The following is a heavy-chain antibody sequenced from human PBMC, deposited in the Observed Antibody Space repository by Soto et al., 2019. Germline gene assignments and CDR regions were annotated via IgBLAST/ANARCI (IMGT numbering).Heavy chain of an antibody. V-gene: IGHV1-69*02. CDR1: GGTFSSHI. J-gene: IGHJ4*02. D-gene: IGHD4-4*01. Sequence: QVQLVQSGAEVKKPGSSVKVSCTASGGTFSSHILTWVRQAPGQGLEWMGRIIPILGMTNYAQRFQGRVTITVDSSSTTAYMDLRSLRSEDTAFYFCARVDSDYRFENFGQGTLVTVSS. CDR3: ARVDSDYRFEN. CDR2: IIPILGMT.